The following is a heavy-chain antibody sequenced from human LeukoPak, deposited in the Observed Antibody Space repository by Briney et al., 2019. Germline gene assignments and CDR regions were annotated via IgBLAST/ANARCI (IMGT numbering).Heavy chain of an antibody. V-gene: IGHV1-69*10. J-gene: IGHJ4*02. CDR3: AKEFLVDYYGSGSYSTFDY. Sequence: SVKVSCKASGGTFNTYAISWVRQAPGQGLEWMGRIIPILGMTNYAQKFQGRVTITADRSTTTAYMELSSLRAEDTAVYYCAKEFLVDYYGSGSYSTFDYWGQGTLVTVSS. CDR2: IIPILGMT. CDR1: GGTFNTYA. D-gene: IGHD3-10*01.